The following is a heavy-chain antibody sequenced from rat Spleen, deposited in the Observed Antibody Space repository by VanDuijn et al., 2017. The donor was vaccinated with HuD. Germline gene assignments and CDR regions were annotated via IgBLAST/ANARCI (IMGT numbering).Heavy chain of an antibody. V-gene: IGHV5-25*01. Sequence: EVQLVESGGGLVQPGRAMRLSCTASGFTFSNYFMAWVRQAPTKGLEWVTSIGSSGGNLYYRDSVKGRFTIFRDNTKGTLYLQMDSLTSEDTATYYCARHDYGGYRWFTDWGQGTLVTVSS. CDR2: IGSSGGNL. D-gene: IGHD1-11*01. CDR3: ARHDYGGYRWFTD. CDR1: GFTFSNYF. J-gene: IGHJ3*01.